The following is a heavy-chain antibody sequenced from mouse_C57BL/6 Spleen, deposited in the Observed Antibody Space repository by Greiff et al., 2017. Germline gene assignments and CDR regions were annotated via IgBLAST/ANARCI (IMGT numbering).Heavy chain of an antibody. CDR3: ARERPWGSSSFYYFDY. D-gene: IGHD1-1*01. J-gene: IGHJ2*01. CDR2: IYPGSGST. Sequence: QVQLQQPGAELVKPGASVKMSCKASGYTFTSYWITWVKQRPGQGLEWIGDIYPGSGSTNYNEKFKSKATLTVDTSSSTAYMQLSSLTSEDSAVYYCARERPWGSSSFYYFDYWGQGTTLTVSS. V-gene: IGHV1-55*01. CDR1: GYTFTSYW.